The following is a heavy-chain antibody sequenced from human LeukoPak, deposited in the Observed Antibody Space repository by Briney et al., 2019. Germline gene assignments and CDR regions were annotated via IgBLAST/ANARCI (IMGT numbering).Heavy chain of an antibody. CDR2: ISYDGSNK. J-gene: IGHJ4*02. V-gene: IGHV3-30*01. D-gene: IGHD6-6*01. Sequence: GRSLRLSCAAPGFTFSSYAMHWVRQAPGKGLEWVAVISYDGSNKYYADSVKGRFTISRDNSKNTLYLKMNSLRAEDTAVYHCARDPGAAGGSSSSYYWGQGTLVTVSS. CDR1: GFTFSSYA. CDR3: ARDPGAAGGSSSSYY.